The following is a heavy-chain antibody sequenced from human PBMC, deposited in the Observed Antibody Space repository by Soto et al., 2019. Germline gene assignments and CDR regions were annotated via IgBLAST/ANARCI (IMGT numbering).Heavy chain of an antibody. V-gene: IGHV4-59*12. J-gene: IGHJ5*02. CDR1: WCTISSWY. CDR3: ARVPGP. CDR2: IYYSGST. D-gene: IGHD3-10*01. Sequence: ETPSPTRTVSWCTISSWYWSWIRQPPGKGLEWIGYIYYSGSTNCNPSLKSRVTISVDRSKNQFSLKLSSVTAADTAVYYCARVPGPWGQGTLVTVSS.